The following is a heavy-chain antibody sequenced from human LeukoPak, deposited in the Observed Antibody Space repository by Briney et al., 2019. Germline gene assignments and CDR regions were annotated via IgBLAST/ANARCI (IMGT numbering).Heavy chain of an antibody. D-gene: IGHD6-13*01. CDR3: ARDLQQLVFDY. J-gene: IGHJ4*02. Sequence: NTGGSLRLSCAASGFTFSSYSMNWVRQAPGKGLEWVSSISSSSSYIYYADSVKGRFTISRDNAKNSLYLQMNSLRAEDTAVYYCARDLQQLVFDYWGQGTLVTVSS. V-gene: IGHV3-21*01. CDR2: ISSSSSYI. CDR1: GFTFSSYS.